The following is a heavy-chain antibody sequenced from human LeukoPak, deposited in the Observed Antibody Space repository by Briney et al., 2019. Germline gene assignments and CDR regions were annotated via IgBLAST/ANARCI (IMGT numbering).Heavy chain of an antibody. Sequence: KPSETLSLTCAVYGGSFSGYYWSWIRQPPGKGLEWIGEINHSGSTNYNPSLKSRVTISVDTSKNQFSLKLSSVTAADTAVYYCARGQGVLQLWSPFDYWGQGTLVTVSS. V-gene: IGHV4-34*01. D-gene: IGHD5-18*01. CDR1: GGSFSGYY. CDR3: ARGQGVLQLWSPFDY. J-gene: IGHJ4*02. CDR2: INHSGST.